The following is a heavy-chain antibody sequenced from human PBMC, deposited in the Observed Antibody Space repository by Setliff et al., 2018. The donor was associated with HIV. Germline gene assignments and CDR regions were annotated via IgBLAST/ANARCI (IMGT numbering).Heavy chain of an antibody. V-gene: IGHV4-59*12. CDR2: IYYSGST. D-gene: IGHD6-13*01. CDR1: GGSIRSYY. Sequence: SETLSLTCTVSGGSIRSYYWSWIRQPPGKGLEWIGYIYYSGSTNYNPSLKSRVTIPVDTSKNQFSLKLSSVTAADTAVYYCARGRGSSSSWPIDYWGQGTLVTVSS. J-gene: IGHJ4*02. CDR3: ARGRGSSSSWPIDY.